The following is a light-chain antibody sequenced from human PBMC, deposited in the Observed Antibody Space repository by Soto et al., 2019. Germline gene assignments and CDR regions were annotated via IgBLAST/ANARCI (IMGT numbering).Light chain of an antibody. V-gene: IGLV2-18*02. CDR2: DVS. Sequence: QSALTQPPSVSGSPGQSVTISCTGTSSDVGSYNRVSWYQQPPGTAPKLMIYDVSNRPSGVPDRFSGSKSCNTASLTISGLLSEDEADYYCKSYTSSSTDVFGSGTKVTVL. J-gene: IGLJ1*01. CDR1: SSDVGSYNR. CDR3: KSYTSSSTDV.